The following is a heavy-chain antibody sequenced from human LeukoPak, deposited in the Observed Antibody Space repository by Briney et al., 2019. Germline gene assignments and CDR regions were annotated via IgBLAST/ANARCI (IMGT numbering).Heavy chain of an antibody. CDR2: ITSGGNT. Sequence: GGSLRLSCAASGFIFSNYAMTWVRQAPGKGLQWVSTITSGGNTYYADSVKGRFTISRDNSNNTLYLQMSSLGAEDTAVYYCAKDWGMGDQLLRIDYWGQGTLVTVSS. J-gene: IGHJ4*02. D-gene: IGHD2-2*01. CDR1: GFIFSNYA. V-gene: IGHV3-23*01. CDR3: AKDWGMGDQLLRIDY.